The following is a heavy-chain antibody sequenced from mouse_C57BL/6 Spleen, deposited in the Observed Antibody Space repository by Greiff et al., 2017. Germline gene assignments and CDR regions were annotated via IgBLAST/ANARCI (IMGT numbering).Heavy chain of an antibody. CDR2: ISSGGSYT. V-gene: IGHV5-6*01. CDR3: ARHVYFDY. CDR1: GFTFSSYG. J-gene: IGHJ2*01. Sequence: EVKLVESGGDLVKPGGSLKLSCAASGFTFSSYGMSWVRQTPDKRLEWVATISSGGSYTYYPDSVKGRFTISRDTAKNTLYLQMSSLKSEDTAMYSCARHVYFDYWGQGTTLTVSS.